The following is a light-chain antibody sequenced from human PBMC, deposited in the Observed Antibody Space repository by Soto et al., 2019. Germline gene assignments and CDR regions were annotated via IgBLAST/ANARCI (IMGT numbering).Light chain of an antibody. Sequence: EIVMTQSPAILSVSPGERATLSCRASQSVRSNLTWYQQKRGQAPRLLIYGASTRATGIPARFSGSGSGAEFTLTISSLQSEDFAVYYCQQYGSSPPTFGQGTRWRI. CDR2: GAS. V-gene: IGKV3-15*01. J-gene: IGKJ5*01. CDR3: QQYGSSPPT. CDR1: QSVRSN.